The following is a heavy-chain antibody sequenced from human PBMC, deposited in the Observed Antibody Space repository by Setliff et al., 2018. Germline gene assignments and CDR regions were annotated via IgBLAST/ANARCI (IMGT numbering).Heavy chain of an antibody. J-gene: IGHJ4*02. CDR3: ARRETHAVPGTKDFYYFDY. V-gene: IGHV3-49*04. Sequence: GGSLRLSCAASGFTFSGSAMTWVRQAPGKGLEWVGFIRSKAFGETTDYAASVKGRFTISRDDSKNIVYLQMNSLKTEDTAVYYCARRETHAVPGTKDFYYFDYWGQGTLVTVSS. CDR2: IRSKAFGETT. CDR1: GFTFSGSA. D-gene: IGHD6-19*01.